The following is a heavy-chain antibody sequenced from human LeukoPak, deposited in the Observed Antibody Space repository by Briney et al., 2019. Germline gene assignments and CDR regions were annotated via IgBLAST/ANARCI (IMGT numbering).Heavy chain of an antibody. V-gene: IGHV3-30*02. CDR1: GFTFSSYG. J-gene: IGHJ4*02. D-gene: IGHD3-10*01. CDR2: IRYDGSNK. CDR3: AKDLRLWFGELPDIYFDY. Sequence: PGGSLRLSCAASGFTFSSYGMHRVRQAPGKGLEWVAFIRYDGSNKYYADSVKGRFTISRDNSKNTLYLQMNSLRAEDTAVYYCAKDLRLWFGELPDIYFDYWGQGTLVTVSS.